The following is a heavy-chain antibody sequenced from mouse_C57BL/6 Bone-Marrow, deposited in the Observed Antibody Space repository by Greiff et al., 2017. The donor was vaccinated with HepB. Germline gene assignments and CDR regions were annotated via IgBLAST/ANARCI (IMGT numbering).Heavy chain of an antibody. Sequence: VQRVESGPELVKPGASVKISCKASGYAFSSSWMNWVKQRPGKGLEWIGRIYPGDGDTNYNGKFKGKATLTADKSSSTAYMQLSSLTSEDSAVYFCAREDYYGSSLYWYFDVWGTGTTVTVSS. CDR3: AREDYYGSSLYWYFDV. D-gene: IGHD1-1*01. CDR2: IYPGDGDT. J-gene: IGHJ1*03. CDR1: GYAFSSSW. V-gene: IGHV1-82*01.